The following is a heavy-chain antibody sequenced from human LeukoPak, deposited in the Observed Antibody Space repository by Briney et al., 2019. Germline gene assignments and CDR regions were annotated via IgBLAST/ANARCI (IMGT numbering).Heavy chain of an antibody. Sequence: GGSLRLSCAASGFTFSTYWMNWVRQAPGKGLEWVANIRPDGSEEYYVDSVKGRFTISRDNAKNSLYLQMNSLRAEDTALYYCAKDIRPGYCSGGSCYSAWGYFDYWGQGTLVTVSS. CDR2: IRPDGSEE. J-gene: IGHJ4*02. CDR3: AKDIRPGYCSGGSCYSAWGYFDY. D-gene: IGHD2-15*01. V-gene: IGHV3-7*03. CDR1: GFTFSTYW.